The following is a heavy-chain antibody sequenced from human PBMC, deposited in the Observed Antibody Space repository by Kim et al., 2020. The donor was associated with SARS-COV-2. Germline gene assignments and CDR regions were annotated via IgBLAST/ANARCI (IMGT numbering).Heavy chain of an antibody. J-gene: IGHJ6*02. V-gene: IGHV3-33*01. CDR2: IWYDGSNK. Sequence: GGSLRLSCAASGFTFSSYGMHWVRQAPGKGLEWVAVIWYDGSNKYYADSVKGRFTISRDNSKNTLYLQMNSLRAEDTAVYYCARDVGWFGEYPPGGGMDVWGQGTTVTVSS. D-gene: IGHD3-10*01. CDR1: GFTFSSYG. CDR3: ARDVGWFGEYPPGGGMDV.